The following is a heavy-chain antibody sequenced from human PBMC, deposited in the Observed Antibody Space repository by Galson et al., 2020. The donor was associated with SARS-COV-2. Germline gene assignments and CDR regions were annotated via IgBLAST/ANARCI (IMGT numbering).Heavy chain of an antibody. D-gene: IGHD3-3*01. Sequence: ASVKVSCKASGYTFTSYYMHWVRQAPGQGLEWMGIINPSGGSTSYAQKFQGRVTMTRDTSTSTVYMELSSLRSEDTAVYYCARDSAPLDYDFWGGLSKRNYCYYYGMDVWGQGTTVTVSS. CDR3: ARDSAPLDYDFWGGLSKRNYCYYYGMDV. CDR2: INPSGGST. CDR1: GYTFTSYY. V-gene: IGHV1-46*01. J-gene: IGHJ6*02.